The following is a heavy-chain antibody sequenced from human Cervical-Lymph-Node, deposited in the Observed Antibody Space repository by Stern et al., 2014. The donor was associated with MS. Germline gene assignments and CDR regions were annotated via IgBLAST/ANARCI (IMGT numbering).Heavy chain of an antibody. J-gene: IGHJ4*02. CDR1: GGTFSKFP. D-gene: IGHD6-13*01. CDR2: IFPVFGTP. Sequence: VQLVESGAEVTKPGSSVKVSCKASGGTFSKFPSSWVRQAPGQGLEWMGGIFPVFGTPTYAQEFRGRVTITADFSTSTVYMERSSLRSDDTAVYYCALSSETSDRWYSLGYALGGQGTLVTVS. V-gene: IGHV1-69*01. CDR3: ALSSETSDRWYSLGYAL.